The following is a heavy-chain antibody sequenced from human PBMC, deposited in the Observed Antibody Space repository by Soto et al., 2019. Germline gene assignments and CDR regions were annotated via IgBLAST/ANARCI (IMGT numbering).Heavy chain of an antibody. J-gene: IGHJ6*03. V-gene: IGHV1-18*01. D-gene: IGHD2-15*01. CDR2: ISAYNGNT. CDR3: ASATPKASEYYYYYYMDV. CDR1: GYTFTSYG. Sequence: ASVKVSCKASGYTFTSYGISWVRQAPGQGLEWMGWISAYNGNTNYAQKLQGRVTMTTDTSTSTAYMELRSLRSDDTAVYYCASATPKASEYYYYYYMDVWGKGTTVTVSS.